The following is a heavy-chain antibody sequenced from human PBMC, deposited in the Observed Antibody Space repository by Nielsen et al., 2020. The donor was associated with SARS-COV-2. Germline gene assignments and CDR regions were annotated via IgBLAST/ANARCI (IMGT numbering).Heavy chain of an antibody. CDR3: ARTTVATAFDY. CDR2: IYYSGST. V-gene: IGHV4-30-4*01. D-gene: IGHD4-17*01. CDR1: GGSISSGDYY. Sequence: LRLSCTVSGGSISSGDYYWNWVRQPPGKGLEWIGHIYYSGSTYYNPSLKSRVTISEDTSKNQFSLNLSSVTAADTAVYYCARTTVATAFDYWGQGTLVTVSS. J-gene: IGHJ4*02.